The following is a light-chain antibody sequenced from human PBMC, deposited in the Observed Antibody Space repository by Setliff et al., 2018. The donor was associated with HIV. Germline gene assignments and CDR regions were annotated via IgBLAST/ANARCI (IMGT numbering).Light chain of an antibody. V-gene: IGLV2-11*01. Sequence: QSALTQPPSVSGSPGQSVTISCTGTSSDVGGYNYVSWYQQHPGKVPKLIIYDVTKRPSGVPDRFSGSKSGNSASLTISGLQADDEADYYCCSYAGSYINYVFGTGTKVTVL. CDR2: DVT. CDR1: SSDVGGYNY. J-gene: IGLJ1*01. CDR3: CSYAGSYINYV.